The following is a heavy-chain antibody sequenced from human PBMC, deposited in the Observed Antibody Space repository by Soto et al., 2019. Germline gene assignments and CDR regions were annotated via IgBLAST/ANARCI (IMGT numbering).Heavy chain of an antibody. V-gene: IGHV4-30-4*01. CDR2: IYNSGIT. Sequence: SETLSLTCTVSGGSISSGDYSWSWVRQSPGKGLEWIGHIYNSGITYYNPSLKSRVVISIDTSRNQFSLRLNSLTAADSAVYFCARGVTVFGLVSRFWFDPWGQGTVVTVSS. D-gene: IGHD3-3*01. J-gene: IGHJ5*02. CDR1: GGSISSGDYS. CDR3: ARGVTVFGLVSRFWFDP.